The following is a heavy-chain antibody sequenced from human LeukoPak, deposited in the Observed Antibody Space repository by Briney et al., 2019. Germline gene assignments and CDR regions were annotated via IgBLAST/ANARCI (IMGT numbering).Heavy chain of an antibody. Sequence: PGGSLRLSCAASGSTFSRFGMHWVRQAPGKGLEWVAFIQNTGGSTYYADSVKGRFTISRDNSKNTLYLQMNDLRTEDMAIYHRAKRAPDNSGPNWFDPWGQGTQVSVSS. CDR2: IQNTGGST. CDR3: AKRAPDNSGPNWFDP. D-gene: IGHD3-22*01. J-gene: IGHJ5*02. CDR1: GSTFSRFG. V-gene: IGHV3-30*02.